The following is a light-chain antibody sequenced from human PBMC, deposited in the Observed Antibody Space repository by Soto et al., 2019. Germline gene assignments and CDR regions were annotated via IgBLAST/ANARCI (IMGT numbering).Light chain of an antibody. J-gene: IGLJ1*01. V-gene: IGLV2-11*01. CDR2: DVN. Sequence: ALTQPRSVSGSPGQSVTVSCTGTSSDVGAYDYVSWYQQLPGKAPKLIIYDVNKRPSGVPDRFSGSKSGNTASLTISGLQAEDEADYYCCSYAGSYTFVFATGTKVTVL. CDR1: SSDVGAYDY. CDR3: CSYAGSYTFV.